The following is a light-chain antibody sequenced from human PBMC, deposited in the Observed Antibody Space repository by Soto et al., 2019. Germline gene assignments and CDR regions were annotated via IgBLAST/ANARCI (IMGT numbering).Light chain of an antibody. J-gene: IGKJ2*01. V-gene: IGKV1-5*03. CDR2: KAS. CDR1: QSISSW. Sequence: DIQMTQSPSTLSASVGDRVTITCRASQSISSWLAWYQQKPGKAPNLLIYKASSLQSRVPSRFSGSGSGTEFTLTISSLQPDDFAAYYCQQYDSYPYTFGQGTKLEIK. CDR3: QQYDSYPYT.